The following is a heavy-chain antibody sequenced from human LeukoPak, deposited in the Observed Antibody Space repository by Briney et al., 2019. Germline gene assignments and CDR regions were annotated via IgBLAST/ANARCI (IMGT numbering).Heavy chain of an antibody. V-gene: IGHV3-43*02. CDR1: GFTFDDYA. D-gene: IGHD3-3*01. Sequence: GVSLRLSCAASGFTFDDYAMHWVRQAPGKGLEWVSLISGDGGSTYYADSVKGRFTISRDNSKNSLYLQMNSLRTEDTALYYCAKERNYDFWSGYRGMDVWGQGTTVTVSS. CDR3: AKERNYDFWSGYRGMDV. J-gene: IGHJ6*02. CDR2: ISGDGGST.